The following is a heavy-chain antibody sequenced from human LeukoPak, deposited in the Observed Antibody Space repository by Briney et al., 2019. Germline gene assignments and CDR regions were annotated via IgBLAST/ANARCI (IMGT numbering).Heavy chain of an antibody. V-gene: IGHV4-59*01. J-gene: IGHJ6*02. CDR3: ARDQPLYYDFWSGSTGSGMDV. CDR2: IYYSGRT. CDR1: GGSISSYY. D-gene: IGHD3-3*01. Sequence: SETLSLTCTVSGGSISSYYWSWIRQPPGQGLEWLGYIYYSGRTNYNPSLKSRVTISVDTSKNQFSLKLSSVTAADTAVYYCARDQPLYYDFWSGSTGSGMDVWGQGTTVTVSS.